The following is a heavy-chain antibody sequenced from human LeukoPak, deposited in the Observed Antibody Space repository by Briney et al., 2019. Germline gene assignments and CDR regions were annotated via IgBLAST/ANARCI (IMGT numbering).Heavy chain of an antibody. CDR3: ARRFDDYVWGSYRFTDPNYFAY. CDR1: GGSFSGYY. V-gene: IGHV4-34*01. J-gene: IGHJ4*02. Sequence: SETLSLTCAVYGGSFSGYYWSWIRQPPGKGLEWIGEINHSGSTNYNPSLKSRVTISVDTSKNQFSLKLSSVTAADTAVYYCARRFDDYVWGSYRFTDPNYFAYWGQGTLVTVSS. D-gene: IGHD3-16*02. CDR2: INHSGST.